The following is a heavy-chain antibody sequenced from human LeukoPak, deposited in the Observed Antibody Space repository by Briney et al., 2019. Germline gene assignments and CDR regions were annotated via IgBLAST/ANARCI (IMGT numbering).Heavy chain of an antibody. V-gene: IGHV3-33*08. CDR3: ATAYGIRYFDT. Sequence: PGGSMRLFCAASGCTSSRYDMNGVREAPGKGMKRVAVIWSDASNTYYVDSVKGRFTISSDNSKNTLYLQMNSLRAEDTAVYYCATAYGIRYFDTWGQGTLVTVAS. D-gene: IGHD3-9*01. J-gene: IGHJ4*02. CDR2: IWSDASNT. CDR1: GCTSSRYD.